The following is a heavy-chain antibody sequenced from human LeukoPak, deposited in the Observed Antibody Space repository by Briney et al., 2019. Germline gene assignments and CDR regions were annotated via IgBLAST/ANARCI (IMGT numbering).Heavy chain of an antibody. V-gene: IGHV3-23*01. CDR1: GFTFSSYS. D-gene: IGHD3-10*01. CDR3: VKYGADV. CDR2: ITASGTAM. Sequence: PGGSLRLSCAASGFTFSSYSMNWVRQAPGKGLEWVSHITASGTAMFYADSVKGRFTISRDNSKNTLYLQMNSLRAEDTAVYYCVKYGADVWGQGTTVTVSS. J-gene: IGHJ6*02.